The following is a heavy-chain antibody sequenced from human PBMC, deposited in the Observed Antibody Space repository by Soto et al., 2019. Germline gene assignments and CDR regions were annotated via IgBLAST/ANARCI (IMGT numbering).Heavy chain of an antibody. Sequence: EVQLLESGGGLVQPGGSLRLSCAASGFTFVNYAMSWVRQAPGKGLEWVSSISGSGGSTYYADSVKGRFTISRDNSKNTLYLQMNSLRVEDTAVYYCAKERTSTSGWYGDYWGQGTLVTVSS. J-gene: IGHJ4*02. D-gene: IGHD6-19*01. V-gene: IGHV3-23*01. CDR1: GFTFVNYA. CDR2: ISGSGGST. CDR3: AKERTSTSGWYGDY.